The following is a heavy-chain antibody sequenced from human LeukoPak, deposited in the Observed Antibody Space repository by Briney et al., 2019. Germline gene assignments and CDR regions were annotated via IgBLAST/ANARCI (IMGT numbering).Heavy chain of an antibody. D-gene: IGHD1-26*01. CDR2: MNPNSGNT. Sequence: ASVKVSCKASGYTFTSYDINWVRQATGQGLEWMGWMNPNSGNTGYAQKFQGRVTITRNTSISTAYMELSSLRSEDTAVYYCARGLHKRIVGAKGYYYYMDVWGKGTTVTISS. CDR3: ARGLHKRIVGAKGYYYYMDV. CDR1: GYTFTSYD. J-gene: IGHJ6*03. V-gene: IGHV1-8*03.